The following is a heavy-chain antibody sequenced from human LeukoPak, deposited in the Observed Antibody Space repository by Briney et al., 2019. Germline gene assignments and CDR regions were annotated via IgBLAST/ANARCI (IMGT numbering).Heavy chain of an antibody. Sequence: ASVKVSCKASGYTFTSYGFSWVRQAPGQGLEWMGWISAYDGDTNYAQKLQGKLTMTTDTSTSTAYMELRSLRSDDTAVYYCARRVLWFGEVGFDYWGQGTLVTVSS. J-gene: IGHJ4*02. CDR1: GYTFTSYG. V-gene: IGHV1-18*01. CDR3: ARRVLWFGEVGFDY. CDR2: ISAYDGDT. D-gene: IGHD3-10*01.